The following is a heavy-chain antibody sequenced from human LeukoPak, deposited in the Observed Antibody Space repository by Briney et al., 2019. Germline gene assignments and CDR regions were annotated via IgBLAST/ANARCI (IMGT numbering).Heavy chain of an antibody. CDR3: VKAIYYYGSGSYYKVFDH. CDR1: GFTFSSYA. CDR2: INNNGNRT. Sequence: GGSLRLSCSISGFTFSSYAMHWVRQAPGKGLDYVSAINNNGNRTYYGESVKGRFTISRDNSKNTLYLQMSSLRAEDTAVYYCVKAIYYYGSGSYYKVFDHWGQGTLVTASS. J-gene: IGHJ4*02. V-gene: IGHV3-64D*06. D-gene: IGHD3-10*01.